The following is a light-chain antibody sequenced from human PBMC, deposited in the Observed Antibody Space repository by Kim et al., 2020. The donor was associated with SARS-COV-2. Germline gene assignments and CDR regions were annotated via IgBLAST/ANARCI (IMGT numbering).Light chain of an antibody. V-gene: IGKV3-20*01. CDR2: GAS. CDR3: QQYGSSPPFT. Sequence: SPGERATLSCRASQSVSSSYLAWYQQKPGQAPRLLIYGASSRATGIPDRFSGSGSGTDFTLTISRLEPEDFAVYYCQQYGSSPPFTFGPGTKWIS. J-gene: IGKJ3*01. CDR1: QSVSSSY.